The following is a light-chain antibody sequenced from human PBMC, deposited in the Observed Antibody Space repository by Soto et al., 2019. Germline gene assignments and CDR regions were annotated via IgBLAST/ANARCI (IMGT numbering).Light chain of an antibody. Sequence: QSILTQPASWSGSPGQSITISCTGTISDVGGYNYVSWYQQHPGKVPKLMMYEVSNRPSGVSNRFSGSKSGNTASLTISGLQAEDEADYYCSSQTSVTTDVFGTGTKVTVL. CDR1: ISDVGGYNY. CDR2: EVS. J-gene: IGLJ1*01. V-gene: IGLV2-14*01. CDR3: SSQTSVTTDV.